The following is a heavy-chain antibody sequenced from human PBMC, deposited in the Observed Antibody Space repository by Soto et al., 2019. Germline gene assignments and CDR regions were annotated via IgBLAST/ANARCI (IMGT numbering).Heavy chain of an antibody. CDR3: ARESEDLTSNFDY. Sequence: LRLSCAASGFTFTRYSMNWVRQAPGKGLEWVSSISSTTNYIYYGDSMKGRFTISRDDAKNSLYLEMNSLRAEDTAVYYCARESEDLTSNFDYWGQGTLVTVSS. CDR1: GFTFTRYS. CDR2: ISSTTNYI. V-gene: IGHV3-21*06. J-gene: IGHJ4*02.